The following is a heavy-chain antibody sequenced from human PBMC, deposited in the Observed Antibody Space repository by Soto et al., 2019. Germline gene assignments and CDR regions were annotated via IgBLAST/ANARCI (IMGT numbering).Heavy chain of an antibody. Sequence: QVQLVQSGAEVKKPGSSVKVSCKASGGTFSSYTISWVRQAPGQGLEWMGRIIPILGIANYAQKFQGRVTXXADKSTSTAYMELSSLRSEDTAVYYCARGDGYLGYWGQGTLVTVSS. CDR2: IIPILGIA. J-gene: IGHJ4*02. V-gene: IGHV1-69*02. CDR1: GGTFSSYT. CDR3: ARGDGYLGY. D-gene: IGHD5-12*01.